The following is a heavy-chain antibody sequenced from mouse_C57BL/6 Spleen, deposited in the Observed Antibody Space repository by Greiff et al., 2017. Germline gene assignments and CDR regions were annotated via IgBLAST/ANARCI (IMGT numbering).Heavy chain of an antibody. CDR1: GYTFTSYW. D-gene: IGHD1-2*01. CDR3: AVITTGV. CDR2: IYPVDSET. Sequence: QVQLQQPGAELVRPGSSVKLSCKASGYTFTSYWMDWVKQRPGKGLEWIGNIYPVDSETTYNQKFKDKATLTVDKSSSTAYMQLSSLTSEDSAVYFCAVITTGVWGTGTTVTVSS. J-gene: IGHJ1*03. V-gene: IGHV1-61*01.